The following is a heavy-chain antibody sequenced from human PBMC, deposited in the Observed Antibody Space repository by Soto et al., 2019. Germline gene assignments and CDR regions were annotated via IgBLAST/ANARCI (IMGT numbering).Heavy chain of an antibody. V-gene: IGHV3-66*01. CDR3: ARDPGDRNGMSV. CDR2: IYSGGST. D-gene: IGHD1-26*01. Sequence: EVQLVESGGDLVQPGGSLRLSCAASGFTASSDYMSWVRQAPGKGLEWVSVIYSGGSTYYADSVKGRFTISRDNSKNMLYLQMNSLRVEDTAVYYCARDPGDRNGMSVWGQGTTVTFSS. CDR1: GFTASSDY. J-gene: IGHJ6*02.